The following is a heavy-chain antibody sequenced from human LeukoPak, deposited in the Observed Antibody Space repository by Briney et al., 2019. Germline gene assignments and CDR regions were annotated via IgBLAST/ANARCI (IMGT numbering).Heavy chain of an antibody. Sequence: ASVKVSCKASGYTFTDYYMHWVRQAPGQGLEWMGWINPNSGGTNYAQKFQGRVTITADKSTSTAYMELSSLRSEDTAVYFCARSLFRFLEWSYRSYYYYYMDVWGKGTTVTVSS. CDR1: GYTFTDYY. CDR2: INPNSGGT. D-gene: IGHD3-3*01. J-gene: IGHJ6*03. CDR3: ARSLFRFLEWSYRSYYYYYMDV. V-gene: IGHV1-2*02.